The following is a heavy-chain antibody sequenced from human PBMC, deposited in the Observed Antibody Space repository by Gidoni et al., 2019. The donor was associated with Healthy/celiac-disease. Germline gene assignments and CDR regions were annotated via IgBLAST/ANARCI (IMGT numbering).Heavy chain of an antibody. J-gene: IGHJ4*02. Sequence: GWIRQPPGKGLEWIGSIYHSGSTYYNPSLKSRVTISVDTSKNQFSLKLSSVTAADTAVYYCARKTYYDFWSGYRQEYYFDYWGQGTLVTVSS. V-gene: IGHV4-38-2*01. CDR2: IYHSGST. D-gene: IGHD3-3*01. CDR3: ARKTYYDFWSGYRQEYYFDY.